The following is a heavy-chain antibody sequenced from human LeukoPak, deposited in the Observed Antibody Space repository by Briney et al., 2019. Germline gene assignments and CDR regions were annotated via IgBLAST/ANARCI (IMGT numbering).Heavy chain of an antibody. J-gene: IGHJ4*02. CDR2: ISTSSTTI. D-gene: IGHD3-16*02. Sequence: GGSLRLSCAASGFTFSDSYMSWTRQAPGKGLEWVSYISTSSTTIHYADSVKGRFTISRDNAKNSLYLQMNSLRAEDTAIYYCAAQKRGSYRPYYFDYWGQGTLVTVSS. CDR3: AAQKRGSYRPYYFDY. CDR1: GFTFSDSY. V-gene: IGHV3-11*01.